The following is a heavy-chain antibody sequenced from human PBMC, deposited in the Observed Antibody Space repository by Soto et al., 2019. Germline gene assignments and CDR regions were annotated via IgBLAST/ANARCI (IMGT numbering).Heavy chain of an antibody. Sequence: HVELVESGGGVVQPGRSLRLSCAASGFAFNTYGMHWVRQAPGKGLEWVALIWYDGSNEYYADSVKGRFTISRDNSKNTLDLQMNSLRAEDTAVYYCARWGLALDDNGAASFDSWGQGTLITVSS. J-gene: IGHJ4*02. V-gene: IGHV3-33*01. D-gene: IGHD6-19*01. CDR2: IWYDGSNE. CDR3: ARWGLALDDNGAASFDS. CDR1: GFAFNTYG.